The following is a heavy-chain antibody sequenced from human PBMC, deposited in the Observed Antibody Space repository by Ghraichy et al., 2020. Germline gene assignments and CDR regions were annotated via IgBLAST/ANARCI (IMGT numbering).Heavy chain of an antibody. CDR1: GFTFSNYW. V-gene: IGHV3-7*01. CDR2: INQDGSEK. Sequence: GGSLRLSCAASGFTFSNYWIHWVRQAPGKGLEWVAHINQDGSEKAYVASVRGRFTISRDNAKNSLFLQMNSLRAEDTAVYYCGTFADPLGEWGQGTLVNVSS. D-gene: IGHD3-10*01. CDR3: GTFADPLGE. J-gene: IGHJ4*02.